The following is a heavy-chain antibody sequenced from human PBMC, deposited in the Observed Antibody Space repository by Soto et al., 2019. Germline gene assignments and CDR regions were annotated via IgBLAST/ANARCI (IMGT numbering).Heavy chain of an antibody. CDR2: ISAYNGNT. Sequence: GASVKVSCKASGYTFTSYGISWVRQAPGQGLEWMGWISAYNGNTNYAQKLQGRVTMTTDTSTSTAYMELRSLRSDDTAVYYCASRALDQDSSGWPLPYYYYYYGMDVWGQGTTVTVSS. CDR1: GYTFTSYG. V-gene: IGHV1-18*01. J-gene: IGHJ6*02. CDR3: ASRALDQDSSGWPLPYYYYYYGMDV. D-gene: IGHD6-19*01.